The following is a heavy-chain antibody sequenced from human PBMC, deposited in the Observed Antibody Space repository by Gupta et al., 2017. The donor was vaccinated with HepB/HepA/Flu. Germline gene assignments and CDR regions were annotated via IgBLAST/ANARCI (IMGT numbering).Heavy chain of an antibody. J-gene: IGHJ5*02. Sequence: EVQLVESGGGLVQPVGSLRLSCAACGFTVSSNYLSWVRQAPGRGLEWVSVIYSGGSTHYADSVKGRFTITRDNSKNTLYVQMNSLRAEHTAVYYCARGGSSSWYGWFEPWGQGTLVTVSS. CDR3: ARGGSSSWYGWFEP. V-gene: IGHV3-66*01. D-gene: IGHD6-13*01. CDR1: GFTVSSNY. CDR2: IYSGGST.